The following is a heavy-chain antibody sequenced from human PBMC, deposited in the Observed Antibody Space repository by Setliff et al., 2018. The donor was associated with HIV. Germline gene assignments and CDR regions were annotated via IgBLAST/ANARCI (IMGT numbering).Heavy chain of an antibody. CDR2: MCHGGNNN. J-gene: IGHJ6*02. Sequence: SETLSLTCGVSGYSISSDYCWGWIRQPPGKGLEWIGNMCHGGNNNYYNPSLRSRVTISVDTSKNQFSLKLTSMTAADTAVYYCARGWVRGPIISPGTYFSYGLDVWGQGTPVTVSS. V-gene: IGHV4-38-2*01. CDR3: ARGWVRGPIISPGTYFSYGLDV. D-gene: IGHD3-10*01. CDR1: GYSISSDYC.